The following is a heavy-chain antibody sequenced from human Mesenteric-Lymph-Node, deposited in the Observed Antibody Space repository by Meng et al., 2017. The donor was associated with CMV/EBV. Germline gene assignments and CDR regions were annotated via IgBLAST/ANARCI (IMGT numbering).Heavy chain of an antibody. CDR3: ANRKQGVPAAIYYYTMDV. J-gene: IGHJ6*02. CDR2: IRYDGSNK. Sequence: GESLKISCEASGFTFSSHGMHWVRQAPGKGLEWVAFIRYDGSNKYYADSVKGRFTVSRDNSKDTLYLEMSSLRSEDTGVYYCANRKQGVPAAIYYYTMDVWGQGTTVTVSS. D-gene: IGHD2-2*01. CDR1: GFTFSSHG. V-gene: IGHV3-30*02.